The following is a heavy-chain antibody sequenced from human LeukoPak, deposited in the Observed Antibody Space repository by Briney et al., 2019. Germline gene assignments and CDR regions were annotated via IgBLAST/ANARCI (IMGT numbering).Heavy chain of an antibody. Sequence: SETLSLTCTVSGGSISSYYWSWIRQPPGKGLEWIGYIYYSGSTNYNPSLKSRVTIPVDTSKNQFSLKLSSVTAADTAVYYCARGSYYYDSSGYWVFDYWGQGTLVTVSS. J-gene: IGHJ4*02. CDR3: ARGSYYYDSSGYWVFDY. CDR1: GGSISSYY. CDR2: IYYSGST. D-gene: IGHD3-22*01. V-gene: IGHV4-59*01.